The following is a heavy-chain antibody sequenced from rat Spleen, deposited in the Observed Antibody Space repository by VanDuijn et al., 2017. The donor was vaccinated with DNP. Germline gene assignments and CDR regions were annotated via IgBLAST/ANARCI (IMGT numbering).Heavy chain of an antibody. CDR1: GYSITSNY. Sequence: EVQLQESGPGLVKPSQSLSLTCSVTGYSITSNYWGWIRQFPGNKMEYIGHISFSGRTNYNPSLKRRISISRDTSKNQFFLQLNSVTTEDTATYYCARGGIAANYALDAWGQGTSVTVSS. CDR3: ARGGIAANYALDA. J-gene: IGHJ4*01. CDR2: ISFSGRT. V-gene: IGHV3-1*01. D-gene: IGHD1-2*01.